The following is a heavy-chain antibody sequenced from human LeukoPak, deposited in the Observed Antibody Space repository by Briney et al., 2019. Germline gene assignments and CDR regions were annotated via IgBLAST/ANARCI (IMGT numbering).Heavy chain of an antibody. Sequence: GGSLRLSCAASGFTFTSYTMNWVRRAPGKGLEWVSSITSSSSYIYYADSVKGRFTISRDNAKNSLYLQMTSLRVEDTAVYCCAKTYGHFDDWGQGTLVTVSS. V-gene: IGHV3-21*01. CDR2: ITSSSSYI. CDR3: AKTYGHFDD. CDR1: GFTFTSYT. D-gene: IGHD4-17*01. J-gene: IGHJ4*02.